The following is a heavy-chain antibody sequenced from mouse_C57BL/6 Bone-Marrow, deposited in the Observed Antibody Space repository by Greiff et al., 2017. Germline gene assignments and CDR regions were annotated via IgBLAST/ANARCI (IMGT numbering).Heavy chain of an antibody. Sequence: QVQLQQSGAELARPGASVKLSCKASGYTFTSYGISWVKQRTGQGLEWIGEIYPRSGNTYYNEKFKGKATLTADKSSSTAYMELRSLTSEDAAVYFCARGSCLLEMDYWGQGTSVTVSS. CDR1: GYTFTSYG. D-gene: IGHD2-3*01. V-gene: IGHV1-81*01. CDR2: IYPRSGNT. CDR3: ARGSCLLEMDY. J-gene: IGHJ4*01.